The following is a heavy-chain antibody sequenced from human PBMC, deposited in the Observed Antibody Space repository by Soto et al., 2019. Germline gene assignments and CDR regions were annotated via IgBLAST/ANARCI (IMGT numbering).Heavy chain of an antibody. D-gene: IGHD6-19*01. CDR3: ARSNTYSSFLDY. CDR2: IYPGDSDT. J-gene: IGHJ4*02. V-gene: IGHV5-51*01. CDR1: GYRFSNYW. Sequence: PGESLKISCKGSGYRFSNYWIGWVRQMPGKGLEWMGIIYPGDSDTRYSPSFQGQVTISADKSISTAYLQWSSLKASDTAMYYCARSNTYSSFLDYWGQGTLVTVSS.